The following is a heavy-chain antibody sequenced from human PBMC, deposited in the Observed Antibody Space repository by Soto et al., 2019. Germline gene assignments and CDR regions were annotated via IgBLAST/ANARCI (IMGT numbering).Heavy chain of an antibody. CDR3: ARDPGRAVALD. CDR2: LYYSGST. CDR1: GCSISRGGFY. Sequence: SETLSLTCTFSGCSISRGGFYWSWIRQHPGKGLEWIGYLYYSGSTYYNPSLKSRVTISVDTSKNQFSLEIYSVTASDTAIYYCARDPGRAVALDWGEGTLVTVSS. J-gene: IGHJ4*02. D-gene: IGHD6-19*01. V-gene: IGHV4-31*03.